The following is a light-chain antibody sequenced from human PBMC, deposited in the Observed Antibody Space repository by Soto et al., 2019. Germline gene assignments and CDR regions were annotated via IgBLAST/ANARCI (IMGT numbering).Light chain of an antibody. CDR2: GAS. J-gene: IGKJ1*01. Sequence: ELVFTQSQGTLSLSAGEQSTLSCQTSQSVDSNYLAWYQQKPGQTPRLLIFGASSRATGIPDRFSGSGSGTDFTLTSSGLQPEDFAVYYCQQYGTSPGTFGQGTKVDIK. CDR1: QSVDSNY. V-gene: IGKV3-20*01. CDR3: QQYGTSPGT.